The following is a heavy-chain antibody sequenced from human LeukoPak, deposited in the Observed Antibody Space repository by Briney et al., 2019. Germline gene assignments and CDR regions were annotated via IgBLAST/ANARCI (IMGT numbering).Heavy chain of an antibody. D-gene: IGHD5-18*01. J-gene: IGHJ4*02. CDR2: IYYSGST. V-gene: IGHV4-59*01. Sequence: SETLSLTCTVSGGSISSYYWSWIRQPPGKGLEWIGYIYYSGSTNYNPSLKSRVTISVDTSKNQFPLKLSSVTAADTAVYYCASVDTAMVMYYWGQGTLVTVSS. CDR1: GGSISSYY. CDR3: ASVDTAMVMYY.